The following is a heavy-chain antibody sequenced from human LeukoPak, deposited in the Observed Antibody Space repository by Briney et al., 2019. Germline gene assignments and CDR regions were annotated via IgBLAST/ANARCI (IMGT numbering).Heavy chain of an antibody. V-gene: IGHV3-21*01. CDR2: ISSSSIYI. Sequence: GGSLRPSFAPSGFTSRTFRINWVPQAPGKGLKWVSAISSSSIYIYYADSGKGRFTISRDNAKNSLYLQMNSLRAEDTAVYYCARGGGYGFQHWGQGTLVTVSS. CDR3: ARGGGYGFQH. CDR1: GFTSRTFR. D-gene: IGHD2-15*01. J-gene: IGHJ1*01.